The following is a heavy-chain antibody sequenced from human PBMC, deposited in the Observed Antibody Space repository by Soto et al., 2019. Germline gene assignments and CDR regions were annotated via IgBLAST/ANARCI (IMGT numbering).Heavy chain of an antibody. D-gene: IGHD4-17*01. Sequence: PGGSLRLSCAASGFTFSDYAMSWVRQAPGKGLEWVSYISSSSTTIYYADSVKGRFTISRDNAKNTLYLQMNSLRAEDTAVYYCARSYGDYYYYYMDVWGKGTTVTVSS. CDR3: ARSYGDYYYYYMDV. CDR1: GFTFSDYA. J-gene: IGHJ6*03. CDR2: ISSSSTTI. V-gene: IGHV3-48*01.